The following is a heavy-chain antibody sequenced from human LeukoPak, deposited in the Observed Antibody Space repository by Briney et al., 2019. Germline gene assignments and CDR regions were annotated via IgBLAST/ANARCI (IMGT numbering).Heavy chain of an antibody. J-gene: IGHJ4*02. CDR2: ISWDGSNK. CDR3: STFGY. CDR1: GFTFIEYG. Sequence: GGSLRLSCTASGFTFIEYGIHWVRQAPGKGLEWVAVISWDGSNKYYADSVKGRFTVSRDNPKNTLYLQMNSLRPEDTAVYYCSTFGYRGQGTLVTVSS. V-gene: IGHV3-30*03.